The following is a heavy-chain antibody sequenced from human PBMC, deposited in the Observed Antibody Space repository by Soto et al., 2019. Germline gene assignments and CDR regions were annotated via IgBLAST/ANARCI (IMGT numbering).Heavy chain of an antibody. CDR3: VRDILAPGSFVYFDY. D-gene: IGHD2-8*02. J-gene: IGHJ4*02. CDR1: GFTFSSYY. CDR2: MNQDGSEK. V-gene: IGHV3-7*05. Sequence: EVRLVESGGGLVQPGGSLRLSCVASGFTFSSYYMTWVRQAPGEGLEWVANMNQDGSEKYYVDSVKGRFIIARDNAENSPYLEVRSLRADDTAVYYCVRDILAPGSFVYFDYWGQGTLVTVSS.